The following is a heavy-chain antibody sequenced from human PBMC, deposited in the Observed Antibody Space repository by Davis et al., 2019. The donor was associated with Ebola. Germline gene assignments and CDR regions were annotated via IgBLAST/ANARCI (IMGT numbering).Heavy chain of an antibody. Sequence: ASLKLSCKASGYTFTSYGISWVRQAPGQGLEWMGWISAYNGNTNYAQKLQCRVTMTTDTSTSTAYMELRSLRSDDTAVYYCARDSLVGATAYWGQGTLVTVSS. CDR3: ARDSLVGATAY. J-gene: IGHJ4*02. CDR2: ISAYNGNT. CDR1: GYTFTSYG. V-gene: IGHV1-18*01. D-gene: IGHD1-26*01.